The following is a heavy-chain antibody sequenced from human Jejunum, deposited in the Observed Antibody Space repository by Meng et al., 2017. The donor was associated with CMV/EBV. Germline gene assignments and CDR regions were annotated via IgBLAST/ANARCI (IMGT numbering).Heavy chain of an antibody. CDR3: ARDGTHDYFFDY. CDR1: GFAFKTHW. J-gene: IGHJ4*02. D-gene: IGHD1-1*01. CDR2: INLDGSET. Sequence: AGSGFAFKTHWMGWVRQAPGKGLEWVANINLDGSETYYADSVKGRFTISRDNAENSLYLQMSGLRVDDTAVYYCARDGTHDYFFDYWGQGTLVTVSS. V-gene: IGHV3-7*01.